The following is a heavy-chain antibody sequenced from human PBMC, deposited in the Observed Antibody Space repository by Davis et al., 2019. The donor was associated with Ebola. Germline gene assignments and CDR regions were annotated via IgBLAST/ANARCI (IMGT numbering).Heavy chain of an antibody. CDR3: ARDVARGWFDP. J-gene: IGHJ5*02. CDR2: IYYSGRT. V-gene: IGHV4-59*01. CDR1: GGSISSYY. Sequence: SETLSLTCTVSGGSISSYYWSLIRQPPGKGLEWIGYIYYSGRTNYNPSLKSRVTISVDTSKNQFSLKLSSVTAADTAVYYCARDVARGWFDPWGQGTLVTVSS.